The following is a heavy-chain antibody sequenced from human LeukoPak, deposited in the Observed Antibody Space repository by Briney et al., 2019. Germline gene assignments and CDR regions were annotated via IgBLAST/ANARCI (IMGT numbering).Heavy chain of an antibody. Sequence: PGGSLRLSCAASGSTFSSYAMHWVRQAPGKGLEWVAVISYDGSNKYYADSVKGRFTISRDNSKNTLYLQMNSLRAEDTAVYYCARDEDMVATIPPFFDYWGQGTLVTVSS. V-gene: IGHV3-30*01. D-gene: IGHD5-12*01. CDR3: ARDEDMVATIPPFFDY. CDR2: ISYDGSNK. J-gene: IGHJ4*02. CDR1: GSTFSSYA.